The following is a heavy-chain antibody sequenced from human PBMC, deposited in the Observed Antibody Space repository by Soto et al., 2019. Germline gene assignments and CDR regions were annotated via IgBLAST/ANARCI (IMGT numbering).Heavy chain of an antibody. CDR1: GGTFSSYA. CDR2: IIPIFGTE. D-gene: IGHD6-13*01. Sequence: QVQLVHSGAEVKKPGSSVRVSCKASGGTFSSYAISWVRQAPGQGLEWMGGIIPIFGTENYAQKFQGRVTITADESTSTAYMELSSLRSEDTAVYYCARDRIAGSKYYYGMDVWGQGTTVTVSS. J-gene: IGHJ6*02. V-gene: IGHV1-69*01. CDR3: ARDRIAGSKYYYGMDV.